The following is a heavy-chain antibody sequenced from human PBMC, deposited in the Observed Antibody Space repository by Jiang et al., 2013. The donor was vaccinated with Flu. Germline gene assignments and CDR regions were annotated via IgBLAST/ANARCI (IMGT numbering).Heavy chain of an antibody. D-gene: IGHD2-15*01. CDR3: ARQSGAYRLNFDY. J-gene: IGHJ4*01. V-gene: IGHV4-59*08. CDR1: GDSISSYY. Sequence: GPGLVKPSETLSLTCSVSGDSISSYYWTWIRQSPGKGLEWIGCIYYSGSTNYNPSFKSRVTISIDTSKNQFSLKLSSVTAADTAVYFCARQSGAYRLNFDYWG. CDR2: IYYSGST.